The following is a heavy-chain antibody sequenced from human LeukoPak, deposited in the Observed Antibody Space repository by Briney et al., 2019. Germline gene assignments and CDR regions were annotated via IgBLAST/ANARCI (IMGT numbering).Heavy chain of an antibody. D-gene: IGHD2-2*01. CDR1: GFTFSVYE. CDR3: ARGFNYAFDY. CDR2: ITSGGGTI. V-gene: IGHV3-48*03. J-gene: IGHJ4*02. Sequence: PGWSLRLSCAAAGFTFSVYEMKWVRQAPGKGLEWFSYITSGGGTIYYPDSVKGPFTISRDNAKNSLYLQMNSLRADDTATYYCARGFNYAFDYWGQGTLVTVSS.